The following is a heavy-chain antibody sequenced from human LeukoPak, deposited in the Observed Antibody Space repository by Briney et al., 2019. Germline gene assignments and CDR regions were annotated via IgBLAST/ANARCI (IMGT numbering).Heavy chain of an antibody. CDR3: ARGRPHGNDY. V-gene: IGHV3-7*01. CDR1: GFIFSTYW. CDR2: IKEDGSES. Sequence: PGGSLRLSCGASGFIFSTYWMSWVRQAPGKGLEWVANIKEDGSESHYVDSVKGRFTISRDNAKNSLYLQMNSLRAEDTAVYYCARGRPHGNDYWGQGTLVTVSS. J-gene: IGHJ4*02. D-gene: IGHD4-23*01.